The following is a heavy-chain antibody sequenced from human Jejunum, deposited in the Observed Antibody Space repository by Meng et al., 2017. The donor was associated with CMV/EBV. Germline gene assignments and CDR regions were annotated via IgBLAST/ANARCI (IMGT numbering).Heavy chain of an antibody. CDR3: ANSGGVSPRRRYFDY. D-gene: IGHD3-16*01. Sequence: GGSLSNYYWSWLRQPPGKGLEWIGDISYSGSTNYAPSLKSRVTISVDTSKNQFSLKLISVTSADTAVYYCANSGGVSPRRRYFDYWGRGTLVTVSS. CDR2: ISYSGST. CDR1: GGSLSNYY. V-gene: IGHV4-59*01. J-gene: IGHJ4*02.